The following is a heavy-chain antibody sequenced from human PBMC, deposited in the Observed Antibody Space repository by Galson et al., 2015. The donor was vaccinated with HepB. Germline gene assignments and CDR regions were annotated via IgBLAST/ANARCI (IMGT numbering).Heavy chain of an antibody. Sequence: QSGAEVKKPGESLRISCKGSGCSFTSYWISWVRQMPGKGLEWMGRIDPSDSYTNYSPSFQGHVTISADKSISTAYLQWSSLKASDTAMYYCARQVGNGQLLFYYYYYYGMDVWGQGTTVTVSS. CDR1: GCSFTSYW. CDR2: IDPSDSYT. D-gene: IGHD2-2*01. J-gene: IGHJ6*02. CDR3: ARQVGNGQLLFYYYYYYGMDV. V-gene: IGHV5-10-1*01.